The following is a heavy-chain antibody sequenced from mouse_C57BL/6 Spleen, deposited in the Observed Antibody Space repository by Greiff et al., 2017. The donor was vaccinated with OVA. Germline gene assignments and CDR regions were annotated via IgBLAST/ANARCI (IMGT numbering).Heavy chain of an antibody. CDR1: GYTFTSYW. V-gene: IGHV1-69*01. CDR3: ARPHYYGSSYVDWYFDV. Sequence: VQLQQPGAELVMPGASVKLSCKASGYTFTSYWMHWVKQRPGQGLEWIGEIDPSDSYTNYNQKFKGKSTLTVDKSSSTAYMQLSSLTSEDSAVYYCARPHYYGSSYVDWYFDVWGTGTTVTVSS. CDR2: IDPSDSYT. J-gene: IGHJ1*03. D-gene: IGHD1-1*01.